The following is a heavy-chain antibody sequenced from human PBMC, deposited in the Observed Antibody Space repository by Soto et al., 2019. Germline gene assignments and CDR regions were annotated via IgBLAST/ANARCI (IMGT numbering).Heavy chain of an antibody. CDR1: GGSISSGDYY. D-gene: IGHD6-13*01. CDR2: IYYSGST. V-gene: IGHV4-30-4*01. Sequence: LSLTCTVSGGSISSGDYYWSWIRQPPGKGLEWIGYIYYSGSTYYNPSLKSRVTISVDTSKNQFSLKLSSVTAADTAVYYCAREGPLIAAAVTNNWFDPWGQGTLVTVSS. J-gene: IGHJ5*02. CDR3: AREGPLIAAAVTNNWFDP.